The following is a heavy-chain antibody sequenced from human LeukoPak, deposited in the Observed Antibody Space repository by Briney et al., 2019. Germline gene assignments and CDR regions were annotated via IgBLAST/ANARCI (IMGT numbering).Heavy chain of an antibody. Sequence: SETLSLTCTVYGGSFSGYYWSWIRQPPGKGLEWIGYIYYSGSTNYNPSLKSRVTISVDTSKNQFSLKLSSVTAADTAVYYCARTPRGYYFDYWGQGTLVTVSS. CDR1: GGSFSGYY. CDR3: ARTPRGYYFDY. J-gene: IGHJ4*02. CDR2: IYYSGST. D-gene: IGHD3-16*01. V-gene: IGHV4-59*08.